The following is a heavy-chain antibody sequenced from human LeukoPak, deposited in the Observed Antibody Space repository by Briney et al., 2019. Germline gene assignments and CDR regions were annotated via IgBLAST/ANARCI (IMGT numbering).Heavy chain of an antibody. CDR3: ARGENDYGDY. V-gene: IGHV3-7*01. J-gene: IGHJ4*02. CDR1: GFTFSSYC. CDR2: IKQNGSEK. Sequence: PGGSLRLSCAASGFTFSSYCMSWVRQAPGKGLEWVANIKQNGSEKNYVDPVKGRFTISRDNAKNTPYLKMHILRADDTAVYSGARGENDYGDYWGQGTLVTVSS.